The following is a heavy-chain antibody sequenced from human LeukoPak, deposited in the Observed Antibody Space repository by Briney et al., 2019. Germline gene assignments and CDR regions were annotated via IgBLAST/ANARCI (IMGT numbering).Heavy chain of an antibody. D-gene: IGHD2-15*01. CDR2: IYHSGST. V-gene: IGHV4-39*06. CDR3: ARDPSGVAGRSWFDP. CDR1: GGSISNYY. Sequence: PSETLSLTCTVSGGSISNYYWGWIRQPPGKGLEWIGSIYHSGSTYYNPSPKRRVTISVDTAKNQFPLKLSFVTAADTAVYYCARDPSGVAGRSWFDPWGQGTLVTVSS. J-gene: IGHJ5*02.